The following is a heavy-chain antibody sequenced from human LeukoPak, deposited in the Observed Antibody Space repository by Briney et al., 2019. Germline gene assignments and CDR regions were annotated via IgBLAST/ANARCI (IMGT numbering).Heavy chain of an antibody. Sequence: SETLSLTCIVSGGSIRSNSYYWGWIRQPPGKGLEWIGSIFYSGTTYYNPSLKSRVTISVDTSKNQFSLKLSSVTAADTAVYYCARTSGYLSFWFDPWGQGTLVTVSS. CDR3: ARTSGYLSFWFDP. CDR2: IFYSGTT. CDR1: GGSIRSNSYY. D-gene: IGHD6-25*01. V-gene: IGHV4-39*01. J-gene: IGHJ5*02.